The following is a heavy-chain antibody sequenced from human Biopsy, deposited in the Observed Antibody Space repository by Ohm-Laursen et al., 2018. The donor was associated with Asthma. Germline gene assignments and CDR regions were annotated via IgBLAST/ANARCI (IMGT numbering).Heavy chain of an antibody. V-gene: IGHV5-51*01. CDR2: IYPEGSNT. CDR3: AKTGVADTTMIASPDSFFGS. D-gene: IGHD2-21*01. J-gene: IGHJ4*02. Sequence: ESLRISCKGFGSKFTKYWIGWVRQLPGKGLDWMGIIYPEGSNTKYSPSFQGQVTFSANRSINTAYLQWSSLKASDTAMYFCAKTGVADTTMIASPDSFFGSWGQGTLVTVSS. CDR1: GSKFTKYW.